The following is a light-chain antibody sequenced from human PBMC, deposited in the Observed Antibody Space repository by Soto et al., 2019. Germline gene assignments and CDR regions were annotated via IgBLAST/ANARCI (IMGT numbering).Light chain of an antibody. CDR2: DVT. Sequence: QSVLTQPASVSGSPGQSITISCTGTSSDVGGYYSVSWYQQRPGKAPKLMIYDVTNRPSGVSNRFSGSKSGNTASLTISGLQAEDEADYYCSSYTSSSTDVFGTGTKLTVL. V-gene: IGLV2-14*01. CDR3: SSYTSSSTDV. CDR1: SSDVGGYYS. J-gene: IGLJ1*01.